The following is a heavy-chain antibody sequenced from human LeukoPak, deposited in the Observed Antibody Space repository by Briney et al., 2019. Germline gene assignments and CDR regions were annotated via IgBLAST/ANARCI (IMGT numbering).Heavy chain of an antibody. J-gene: IGHJ4*02. V-gene: IGHV1-8*03. CDR2: MNPNSGNK. Sequence: ASVKVSCKASGYTFTSYDFNWVRQPTGQGLERMGWMNPNSGNKGYAQKFQGRATITRNTSISTAYMELSSLRSEDTAVYYCARGDYYYDSSGYYYVTLFDYWGQGTLVTVSS. CDR1: GYTFTSYD. D-gene: IGHD3-22*01. CDR3: ARGDYYYDSSGYYYVTLFDY.